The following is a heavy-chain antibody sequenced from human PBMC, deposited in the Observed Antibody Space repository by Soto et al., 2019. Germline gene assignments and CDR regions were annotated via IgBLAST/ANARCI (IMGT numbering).Heavy chain of an antibody. D-gene: IGHD2-8*01. J-gene: IGHJ6*02. CDR3: ATGYCTNGVCYTRTLSGMDV. Sequence: SETLSLTCAVYGGSFSGSYWSWIRQPPGKGLEWIGEINHSGSTNYNPSLKSRVTISVDTSKNQFSLKLSSVTAADTAVYYCATGYCTNGVCYTRTLSGMDVWGQGTTVTVSS. CDR1: GGSFSGSY. V-gene: IGHV4-34*01. CDR2: INHSGST.